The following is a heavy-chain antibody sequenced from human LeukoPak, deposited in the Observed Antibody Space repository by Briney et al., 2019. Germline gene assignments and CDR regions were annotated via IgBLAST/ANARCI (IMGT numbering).Heavy chain of an antibody. V-gene: IGHV3-48*03. CDR3: ARDSSGYYHFDY. CDR2: ISSSGSTI. Sequence: GGSLRLSCAASGFTFSSYEMNWVRQAPGKGLEWVSYISSSGSTIYYADSVKGRFTISRDNAKNSLYPQMNSLRAEDTAVYYCARDSSGYYHFDYWGQGTLVTVSS. CDR1: GFTFSSYE. D-gene: IGHD3-22*01. J-gene: IGHJ4*02.